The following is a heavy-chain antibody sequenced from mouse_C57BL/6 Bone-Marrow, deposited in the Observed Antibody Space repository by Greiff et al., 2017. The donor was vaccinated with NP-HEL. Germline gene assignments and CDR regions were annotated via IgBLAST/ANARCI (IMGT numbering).Heavy chain of an antibody. Sequence: EVKVEESGGGLVQPGGSMKLSCAASGFTFSDAWMDWVRQSPEKGLEWVAEIRNKANNHATYYAESVKGRFTISRDDSKSSVYLQMNSLRAEDTGIYYCTGFGYYGSPGFAYWGQGTLVTVSA. J-gene: IGHJ3*01. CDR3: TGFGYYGSPGFAY. V-gene: IGHV6-6*01. CDR1: GFTFSDAW. D-gene: IGHD1-1*01. CDR2: IRNKANNHAT.